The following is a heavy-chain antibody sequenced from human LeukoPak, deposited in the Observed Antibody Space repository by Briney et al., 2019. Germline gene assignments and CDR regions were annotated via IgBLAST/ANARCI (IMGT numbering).Heavy chain of an antibody. CDR2: IETNGSFT. J-gene: IGHJ4*02. D-gene: IGHD1-26*01. CDR3: IRGTVGAPGNDY. Sequence: GGSLRLSCAASGFTFSSYWMHWVRQAPGKGLVWVSRIETNGSFTSYADSVRGRFTISRDNAKNTLYLQMSSLRAEDTAVYYCIRGTVGAPGNDYWGQGTRVTVSS. V-gene: IGHV3-74*01. CDR1: GFTFSSYW.